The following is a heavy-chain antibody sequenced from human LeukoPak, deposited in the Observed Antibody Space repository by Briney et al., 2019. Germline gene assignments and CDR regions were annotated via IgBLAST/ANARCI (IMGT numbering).Heavy chain of an antibody. D-gene: IGHD3-10*01. J-gene: IGHJ4*02. CDR2: INQVASEK. CDR1: GFTISFYW. Sequence: GGSLRLSCAASGFTISFYWMSWVRQAPGKGLEWVANINQVASEKNYVDSVKGRFTISRDNAKNSLYLQMNSVRAEDAAMYYCVRDGGYYGPDSWGQGALVSVSS. V-gene: IGHV3-7*04. CDR3: VRDGGYYGPDS.